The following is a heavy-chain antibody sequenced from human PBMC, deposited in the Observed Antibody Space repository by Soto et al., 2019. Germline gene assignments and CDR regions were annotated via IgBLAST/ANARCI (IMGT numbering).Heavy chain of an antibody. D-gene: IGHD6-25*01. CDR1: GFMFSPFW. Sequence: EVQLVESGGGLVQPGGSLRLSCAASGFMFSPFWMSWVRQEPGKGQEWVATISGGARDKFYLDSVKGRFTIARDDAKKSLYLQMHSLRDGDTAVYYCVRADWQRFDPWGQGTLVTVSS. J-gene: IGHJ5*02. V-gene: IGHV3-7*01. CDR3: VRADWQRFDP. CDR2: ISGGARDK.